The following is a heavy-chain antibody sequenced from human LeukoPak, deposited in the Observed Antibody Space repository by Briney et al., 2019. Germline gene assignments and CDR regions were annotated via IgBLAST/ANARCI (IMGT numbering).Heavy chain of an antibody. CDR3: TRVLAYPVSDY. CDR1: GFTFGDYA. Sequence: GGSLRLSCTASGFTFGDYAMSWVRQAPGKGLEWVGFIRSKAYGGTTEYAASVKGRFTISRDDSKSTAYLQMNSLKTEDTAVYYCTRVLAYPVSDYWGQGTLVTVSS. D-gene: IGHD2-21*01. CDR2: IRSKAYGGTT. V-gene: IGHV3-49*04. J-gene: IGHJ4*02.